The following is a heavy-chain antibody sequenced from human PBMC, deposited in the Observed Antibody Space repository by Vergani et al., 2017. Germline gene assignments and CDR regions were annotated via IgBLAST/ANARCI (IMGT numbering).Heavy chain of an antibody. J-gene: IGHJ2*01. Sequence: VQLVESGGGVVQPGRSLRLSCAASGFTFDDYAMHWVRQAPGKGLEWVSGINWNSDSIAYADSVKGRFTISRDNAKNSLYLQMNSLRAEDTALYYCVKDIAASGNYGYFDLWGRGTLVTVSS. CDR1: GFTFDDYA. CDR3: VKDIAASGNYGYFDL. D-gene: IGHD6-13*01. V-gene: IGHV3-9*01. CDR2: INWNSDSI.